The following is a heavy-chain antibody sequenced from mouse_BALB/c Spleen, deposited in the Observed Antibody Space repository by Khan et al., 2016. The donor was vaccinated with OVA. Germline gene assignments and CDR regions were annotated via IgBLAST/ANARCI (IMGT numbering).Heavy chain of an antibody. V-gene: IGHV1S135*01. CDR1: GYSFTDYN. D-gene: IGHD1-1*01. J-gene: IGHJ2*01. Sequence: VQLKESGPELVKPGASVMVSCKASGYSFTDYNIFWVKQSLGKSLEWIGYIYPYNGGTNYNQKFMGKATLTVDKSSSTAFMHLNSLTSEGSAVYYCALIYHYGSGFDYWGQGTTLTVSS. CDR3: ALIYHYGSGFDY. CDR2: IYPYNGGT.